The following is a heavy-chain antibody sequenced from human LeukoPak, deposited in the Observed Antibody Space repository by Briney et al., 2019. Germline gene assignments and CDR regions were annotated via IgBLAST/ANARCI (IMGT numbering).Heavy chain of an antibody. CDR3: ASAKWFGERVDAFDI. Sequence: GGFLRLSCAASGFIVSSNYMSWVRQAPGKGLEWVSVIYSGGSTYYADSVKGRFTISRDNSKNTLYLQMNSLRAEDTAVYYCASAKWFGERVDAFDIWGQGTMVTVSS. CDR2: IYSGGST. V-gene: IGHV3-53*01. J-gene: IGHJ3*02. D-gene: IGHD3-10*01. CDR1: GFIVSSNY.